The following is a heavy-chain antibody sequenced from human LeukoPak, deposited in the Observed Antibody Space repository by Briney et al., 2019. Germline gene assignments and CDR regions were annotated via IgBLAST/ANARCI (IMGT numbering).Heavy chain of an antibody. CDR2: IKQDGSEK. J-gene: IGHJ4*02. D-gene: IGHD5-24*01. Sequence: GGSLRLSCAASGFSFSSYWMTWVRQTPGKGLEWVANIKQDGSEKYYVDSVKGRFTISRDNAENSLYLQMNSLRAEDTAVYYCARVYSGTATWDYWGQGILVTVS. CDR1: GFSFSSYW. V-gene: IGHV3-7*04. CDR3: ARVYSGTATWDY.